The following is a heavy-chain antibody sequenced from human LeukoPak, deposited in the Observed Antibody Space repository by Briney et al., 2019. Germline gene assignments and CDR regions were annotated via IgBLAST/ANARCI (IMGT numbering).Heavy chain of an antibody. CDR3: AKGLQGGWAPYDAFDI. CDR2: ISYDGSNK. V-gene: IGHV3-30-3*01. J-gene: IGHJ3*02. CDR1: GFTFSSYA. Sequence: GGSLRLSCAASGFTFSSYAMHWVRQAPGKGLEWVAVISYDGSNKYYADSVKGRFTISRDNSKNTLYLQMNSLRAEDTAVYYCAKGLQGGWAPYDAFDIWGQGTMVTVSS. D-gene: IGHD6-19*01.